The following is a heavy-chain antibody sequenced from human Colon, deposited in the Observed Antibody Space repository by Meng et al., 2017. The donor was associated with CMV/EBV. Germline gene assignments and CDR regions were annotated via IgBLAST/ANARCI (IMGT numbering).Heavy chain of an antibody. Sequence: SETLSLTCTVSGGSLSSSSYYWGWIRQPPGKGLEWMGYVYYSGAATYTPSLRSRLSISVDMSKNQVYLTLRSVTAADTAMYFCARGIGHASNNTHDYWGQGTLVTVSS. V-gene: IGHV4-61*05. CDR2: VYYSGAA. CDR1: GGSLSSSSYY. CDR3: ARGIGHASNNTHDY. D-gene: IGHD1/OR15-1a*01. J-gene: IGHJ4*02.